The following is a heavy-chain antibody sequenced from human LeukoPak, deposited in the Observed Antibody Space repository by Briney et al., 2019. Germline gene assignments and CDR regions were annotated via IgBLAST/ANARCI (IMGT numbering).Heavy chain of an antibody. Sequence: GGSLRLSCAASGFVFSSYSLTWVRQAPGKGLEWVSYISSSSSTIYYADSVKGRFTISRDNAKNSLYLQMNSLRAEDTAVYYCARGLAVAAPWYAFDIWGQGTMVTVSS. V-gene: IGHV3-48*01. J-gene: IGHJ3*02. D-gene: IGHD6-19*01. CDR1: GFVFSSYS. CDR2: ISSSSSTI. CDR3: ARGLAVAAPWYAFDI.